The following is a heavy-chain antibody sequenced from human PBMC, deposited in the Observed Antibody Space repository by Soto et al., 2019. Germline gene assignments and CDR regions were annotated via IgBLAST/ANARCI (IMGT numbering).Heavy chain of an antibody. D-gene: IGHD2-21*01. CDR3: ALRSYCGGDCYRFDY. V-gene: IGHV4-59*08. J-gene: IGHJ4*02. Sequence: SETLSLSCTVSGGSISSYYWSWIRQPPGKGLEWIGYIYYSGSTNYNPSLKSRVTISVDTSKNQFSLKLSSVTAADTAVYYCALRSYCGGDCYRFDYWGQGTLVTVSS. CDR1: GGSISSYY. CDR2: IYYSGST.